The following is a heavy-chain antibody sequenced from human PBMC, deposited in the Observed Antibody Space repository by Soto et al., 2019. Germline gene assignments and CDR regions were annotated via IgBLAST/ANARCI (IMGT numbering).Heavy chain of an antibody. Sequence: CTFSGGSISSGGYYWSWIRQHPGKGLEWIGYIYYSGSTYYNPSLKSRVTISVDTSKNQFSLKLSSVTAADTAVYYCARGSMVRRNYGMDVWGQGTSVTVSS. J-gene: IGHJ6*02. CDR2: IYYSGST. V-gene: IGHV4-31*03. D-gene: IGHD3-10*01. CDR1: GGSISSGGYY. CDR3: ARGSMVRRNYGMDV.